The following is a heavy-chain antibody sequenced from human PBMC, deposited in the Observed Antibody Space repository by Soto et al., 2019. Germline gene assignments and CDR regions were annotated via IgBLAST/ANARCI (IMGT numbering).Heavy chain of an antibody. CDR3: AADGYSYGYSLGYYYGMDV. CDR1: GFTFTSSA. CDR2: IVVGSGNT. J-gene: IGHJ6*02. V-gene: IGHV1-58*01. Sequence: SVKVSFKASGFTFTSSAVQWVRQARGQRLEWIGWIVVGSGNTNYAQKFQERVTITRDMSTSTAYMELSSLRSEDTAVYYCAADGYSYGYSLGYYYGMDVWGQGTTVTVSS. D-gene: IGHD5-18*01.